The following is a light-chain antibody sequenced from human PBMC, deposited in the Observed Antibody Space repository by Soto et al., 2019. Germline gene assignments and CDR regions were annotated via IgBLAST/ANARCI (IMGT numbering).Light chain of an antibody. CDR1: NSDVGGYNY. Sequence: QSALTQPASVSGSHGQSITISCTGTNSDVGGYNYVSWYQQHPGKAPKLLIYEVSNRPSGVSNRFSGSKSGNTASLTISGLQAEDEADYYCSSYTSSSTPYVLFGGGTKLTVL. V-gene: IGLV2-14*01. CDR3: SSYTSSSTPYVL. J-gene: IGLJ2*01. CDR2: EVS.